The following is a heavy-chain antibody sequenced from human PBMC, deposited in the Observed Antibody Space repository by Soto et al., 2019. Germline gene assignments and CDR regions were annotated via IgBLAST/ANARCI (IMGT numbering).Heavy chain of an antibody. V-gene: IGHV4-34*01. CDR2: ITHSGST. J-gene: IGHJ5*02. CDR1: GGSFSSYY. D-gene: IGHD6-13*01. Sequence: QVQLQQWGAGLLKPSETLSLTCAVYGGSFSSYYWSWIRQPPGMGLEWIGEITHSGSTNYNPSLKSRVTISVDTSKNQSSLKLSSVTAADTAVYYCARLGRQQLVRRNWFDLWGQGTLVTVSS. CDR3: ARLGRQQLVRRNWFDL.